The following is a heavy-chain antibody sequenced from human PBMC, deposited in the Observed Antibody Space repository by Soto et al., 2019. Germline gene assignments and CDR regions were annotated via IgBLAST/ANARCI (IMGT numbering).Heavy chain of an antibody. CDR3: ARSRCSHGVCYNLSPGLDV. J-gene: IGHJ6*02. V-gene: IGHV1-69*11. CDR2: IITILKTA. D-gene: IGHD2-8*01. Sequence: SVKVSCNASGGTFSSDAISWVRLAPGHGLECMGWIITILKTANYAPMFHGRVTITADESTCTAYTELRSLRSEDTAVDYYARSRCSHGVCYNLSPGLDVWGPGPTVTDS. CDR1: GGTFSSDA.